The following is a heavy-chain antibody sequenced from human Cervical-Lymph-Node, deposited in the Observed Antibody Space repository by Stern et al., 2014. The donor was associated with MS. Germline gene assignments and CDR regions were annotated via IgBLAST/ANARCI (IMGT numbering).Heavy chain of an antibody. Sequence: QMQLVQSGAEVKRPGSSVIVSCQASGGIFTTYAISWVRQAPGQGLEWMGAIISIFGRTNYAQKFQGRLTISADKSTSTAYMELSSLGYDDTAVYYCAREGPDYYDSSYAFDIWGQGTMVTVSS. CDR1: GGIFTTYA. J-gene: IGHJ3*02. V-gene: IGHV1-69*06. D-gene: IGHD3-22*01. CDR3: AREGPDYYDSSYAFDI. CDR2: IISIFGRT.